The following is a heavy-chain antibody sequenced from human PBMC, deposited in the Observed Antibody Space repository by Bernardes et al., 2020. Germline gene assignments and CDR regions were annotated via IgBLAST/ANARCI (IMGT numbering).Heavy chain of an antibody. CDR3: ARDASPKAFDY. CDR1: GYSISSGYY. CDR2: IYHSGST. V-gene: IGHV4-38-2*02. J-gene: IGHJ4*02. Sequence: ETLSLTCSVSGYSISSGYYWGWFRQPPGKGLEWIGSIYHSGSTDYNPSLKSRVTISVDTSKNQFSLKLSSVTAADTAVYYCARDASPKAFDYWGQGTLVTVSS.